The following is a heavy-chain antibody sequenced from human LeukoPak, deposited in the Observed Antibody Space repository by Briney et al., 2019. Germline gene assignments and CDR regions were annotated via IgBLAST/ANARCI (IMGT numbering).Heavy chain of an antibody. V-gene: IGHV1-2*02. D-gene: IGHD3-10*01. CDR2: INPNSGGT. CDR1: GYTFTGYY. J-gene: IGHJ6*03. CDR3: ARVILWFGEGEYYYYYMDV. Sequence: GASVKVSCKASGYTFTGYYMHWVRQAPGQGLEWMGWINPNSGGTNYAQKFQGRVTMTRDTSISTAYMELSRLRSDDTAVYYCARVILWFGEGEYYYYYMDVWGKGTTVTISS.